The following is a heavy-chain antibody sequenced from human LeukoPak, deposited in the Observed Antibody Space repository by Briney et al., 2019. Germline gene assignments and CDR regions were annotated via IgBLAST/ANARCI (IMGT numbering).Heavy chain of an antibody. J-gene: IGHJ5*02. D-gene: IGHD6-19*01. CDR3: ARLKPYSSGWYIRGNWFDP. Sequence: SETLSLTCTVSGGSISSYYWSWIRQPPGKGLEWIGYIYYSGSTNYNPSLKSRVTISVDTSKNQFSLKLSSVTAADTAVYYCARLKPYSSGWYIRGNWFDPWGQGTLVTVSS. CDR2: IYYSGST. CDR1: GGSISSYY. V-gene: IGHV4-59*12.